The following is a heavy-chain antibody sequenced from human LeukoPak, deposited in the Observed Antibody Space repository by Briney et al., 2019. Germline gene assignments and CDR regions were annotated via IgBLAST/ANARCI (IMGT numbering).Heavy chain of an antibody. J-gene: IGHJ4*02. Sequence: GESLQISCKGSGYRFTSNWIAWVLQMPGKGLEWMGIIYPGDSDTRYSPSFQGQVTISADKSISTAYLQWSSLRASDTAIYFCAYGKYYFDYWGQGTLVTVSS. CDR1: GYRFTSNW. V-gene: IGHV5-51*01. CDR3: AYGKYYFDY. D-gene: IGHD3-16*01. CDR2: IYPGDSDT.